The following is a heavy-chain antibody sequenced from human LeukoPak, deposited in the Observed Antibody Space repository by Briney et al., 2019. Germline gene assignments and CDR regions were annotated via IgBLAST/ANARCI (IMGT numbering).Heavy chain of an antibody. D-gene: IGHD2-8*01. CDR2: IKQDGSEK. J-gene: IGHJ3*02. CDR3: ARRAYGAFDI. Sequence: GGSLRLSCAASGFTFSGYWMTWVRQAPGKGLEWVANIKQDGSEKYCMDSVKGRFTISRDNAKNSLYLQMNSLRVEDTAVYFCARRAYGAFDIWGQGTMVTVSS. V-gene: IGHV3-7*05. CDR1: GFTFSGYW.